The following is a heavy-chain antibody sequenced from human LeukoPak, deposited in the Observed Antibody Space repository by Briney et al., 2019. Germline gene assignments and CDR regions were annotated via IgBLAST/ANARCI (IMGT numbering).Heavy chain of an antibody. Sequence: PSETLSLTCTVSGGSISSCYWSWIRQPPGKGLEWIGYIYYSGSTNYNPSLKSRVTISVDTSKNQFSLKLSSVTAADTAVYYCAGSPFGYDSSGYYYPPLNYWGQGTLVTVSS. CDR2: IYYSGST. D-gene: IGHD3-22*01. J-gene: IGHJ4*02. CDR1: GGSISSCY. V-gene: IGHV4-59*01. CDR3: AGSPFGYDSSGYYYPPLNY.